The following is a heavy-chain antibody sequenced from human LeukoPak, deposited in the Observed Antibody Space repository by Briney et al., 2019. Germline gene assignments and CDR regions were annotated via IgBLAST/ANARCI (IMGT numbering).Heavy chain of an antibody. D-gene: IGHD4-17*01. Sequence: KTGGSLRLSCAASGFTFSDYYMTWVRQAPGKGLEWVSIISSGSSAIFSADALKGRFTISRDDAKNLLYLDMNSLRAEDTAVYYCARGHTAVTRHFDFWGQRTLVTVSS. J-gene: IGHJ4*02. CDR3: ARGHTAVTRHFDF. CDR1: GFTFSDYY. CDR2: ISSGSSAI. V-gene: IGHV3-69-1*01.